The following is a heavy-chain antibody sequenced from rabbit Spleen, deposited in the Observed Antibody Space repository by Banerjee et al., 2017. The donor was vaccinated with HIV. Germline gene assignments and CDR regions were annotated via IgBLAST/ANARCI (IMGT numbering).Heavy chain of an antibody. Sequence: QEQLVESGGGLVQPGGSLKLSCKASGFDFSNYGVIWVRQAPGKGLEWIGYIEPIFGSTYCASWVNGRFSISRENPRNTVYLKLNSLTAADTATYFCVRDRADIGGDYGPYYFDFWGQGTLVTVS. V-gene: IGHV1S47*01. D-gene: IGHD2-1*01. CDR1: GFDFSNYG. CDR3: VRDRADIGGDYGPYYFDF. CDR2: IEPIFGST. J-gene: IGHJ4*01.